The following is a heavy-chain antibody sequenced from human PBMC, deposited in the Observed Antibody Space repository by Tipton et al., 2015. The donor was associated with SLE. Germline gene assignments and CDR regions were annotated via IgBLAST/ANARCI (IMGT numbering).Heavy chain of an antibody. J-gene: IGHJ4*02. V-gene: IGHV3-23*01. CDR3: AKVRHGDYGNYFDS. Sequence: SLRLSCAASGFSYSDYAMNWVRQAPGKGLEWVASVTATGDNTFYADSVKGRFVISRDNSMSTLFLQVISLRAEDTAIYYCAKVRHGDYGNYFDSWGQGTLVTVSS. CDR1: GFSYSDYA. D-gene: IGHD4-17*01. CDR2: VTATGDNT.